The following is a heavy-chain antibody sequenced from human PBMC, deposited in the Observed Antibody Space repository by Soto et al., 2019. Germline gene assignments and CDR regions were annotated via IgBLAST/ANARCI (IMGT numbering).Heavy chain of an antibody. Sequence: QVQLVESGGGVVQPGRSLRLSCAASGFTFSSYGMHWVRQAPGKGLEWVAVISYDGSNKYYADSVKGRFTISRDNSKNTLYLQMNSLSAEDTAVYYCAKDLFSAGIQPGWAQHWGQGTLVTVSA. CDR2: ISYDGSNK. CDR1: GFTFSSYG. CDR3: AKDLFSAGIQPGWAQH. V-gene: IGHV3-30*18. J-gene: IGHJ1*01. D-gene: IGHD5-18*01.